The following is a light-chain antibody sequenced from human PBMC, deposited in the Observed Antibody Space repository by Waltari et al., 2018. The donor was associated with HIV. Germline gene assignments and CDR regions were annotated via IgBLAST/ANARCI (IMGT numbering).Light chain of an antibody. CDR3: QQNIHWPPYT. V-gene: IGKV3-15*01. CDR1: QSVSGN. Sequence: ETVLTQSPVTLSVSPGERVTLSCRASQSVSGNLVWYQQKPGQAPRLLIYAASSRATDIPARFSASGSGTDYTLTISNLQSEDSAVYYCQQNIHWPPYTFGQGTKLEIK. CDR2: AAS. J-gene: IGKJ2*01.